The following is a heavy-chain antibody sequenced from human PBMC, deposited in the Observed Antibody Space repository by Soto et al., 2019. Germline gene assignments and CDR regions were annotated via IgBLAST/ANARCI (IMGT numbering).Heavy chain of an antibody. J-gene: IGHJ4*02. CDR2: IYYRGST. CDR1: GGSISSSSYY. Sequence: QLQLQESGPGLVKPSETLSLTCTVSGGSISSSSYYWGWIRQPPGKGLEWIGSIYYRGSTYYNPSLKSRVTISVDTSKNQFSLKLSSVTAADTAVYYCARVGALWFGEGGDYWGQGTLVTVSS. CDR3: ARVGALWFGEGGDY. V-gene: IGHV4-39*01. D-gene: IGHD3-10*01.